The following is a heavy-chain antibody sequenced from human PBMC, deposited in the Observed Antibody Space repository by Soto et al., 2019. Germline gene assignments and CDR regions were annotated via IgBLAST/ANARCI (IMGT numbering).Heavy chain of an antibody. Sequence: GGSLRLSCAASGFTFSDAWINWVRQAPGRGLEWVGRIKSKTDGGTTDFAATVKGRFAISRDDSRDMVYMQMYSLKTDDTAVYYCTTDSLFTGQLVRMDNWGHGTLVTVSS. D-gene: IGHD3-9*01. CDR3: TTDSLFTGQLVRMDN. CDR2: IKSKTDGGTT. CDR1: GFTFSDAW. J-gene: IGHJ4*01. V-gene: IGHV3-15*07.